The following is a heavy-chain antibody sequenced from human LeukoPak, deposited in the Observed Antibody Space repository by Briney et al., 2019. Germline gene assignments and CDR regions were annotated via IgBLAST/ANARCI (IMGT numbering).Heavy chain of an antibody. V-gene: IGHV4-59*01. D-gene: IGHD4-17*01. Sequence: SETLSLTCTVSGGSISSYYWSWIRQPPGKGLEWIGYIYYSGSTNYNPSLKSRVTISVDTSMNQFSLKLSSVTAADTAVYYCARVYGDYGVDYWGQGTLVTVSS. CDR1: GGSISSYY. CDR3: ARVYGDYGVDY. J-gene: IGHJ4*02. CDR2: IYYSGST.